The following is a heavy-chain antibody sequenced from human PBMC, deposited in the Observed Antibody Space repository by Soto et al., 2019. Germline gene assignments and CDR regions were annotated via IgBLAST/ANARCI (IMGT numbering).Heavy chain of an antibody. CDR3: ARDLDGLHDDNSGPYPRPG. V-gene: IGHV4-30-4*01. Sequence: SETLSLTCSVSGGSISSDDYYWSWIRQAPGRGLEWIGYIHSSGSIYYNPSLKSRATMSIDTARNQFSLKVSSVTVADTAVYYCARDLDGLHDDNSGPYPRPGWGQGTLVT. D-gene: IGHD3-22*01. J-gene: IGHJ1*01. CDR2: IHSSGSI. CDR1: GGSISSDDYY.